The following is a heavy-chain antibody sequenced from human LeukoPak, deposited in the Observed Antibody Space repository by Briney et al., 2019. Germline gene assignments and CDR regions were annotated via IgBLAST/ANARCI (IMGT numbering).Heavy chain of an antibody. Sequence: SVKVSCKASGGILSTYAISWVRQAPGPGLEWMGGIITRFNTANYAQKFQGRVTITADISTSTTYMELSSLRFEDTAVYYCARHGSGSYYTPPLDFWGQGTLVTVSS. CDR1: GGILSTYA. V-gene: IGHV1-69*06. CDR2: IITRFNTA. CDR3: ARHGSGSYYTPPLDF. D-gene: IGHD3-10*01. J-gene: IGHJ4*02.